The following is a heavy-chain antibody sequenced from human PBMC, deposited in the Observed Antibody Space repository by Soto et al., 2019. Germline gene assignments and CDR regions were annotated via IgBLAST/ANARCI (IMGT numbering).Heavy chain of an antibody. CDR1: GFTFSSYS. J-gene: IGHJ5*02. CDR3: ARDVHYDILTGYYVKSWFDA. V-gene: IGHV3-21*01. Sequence: EVQLVESGGGLVKPGGSLRLSCAASGFTFSSYSMNWVRQAPGKGLEWVSTISSSSSYIYYADSVKGRFTISRDNAKNSLYLQMNSQRAEDTAVYYCARDVHYDILTGYYVKSWFDAWGQGTLVTVSS. D-gene: IGHD3-9*01. CDR2: ISSSSSYI.